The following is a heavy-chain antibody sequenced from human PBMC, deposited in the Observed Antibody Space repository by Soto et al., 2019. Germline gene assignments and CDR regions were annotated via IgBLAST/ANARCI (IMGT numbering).Heavy chain of an antibody. J-gene: IGHJ5*02. V-gene: IGHV4-4*07. CDR1: GGSISETF. D-gene: IGHD3-10*01. CDR2: IHGSGST. Sequence: SETLSLTCTVSGGSISETFWTWIRQPAGKGLEWIGRIHGSGSTSYNPSLKTRLTMSVDTSNNQISLSLRSVTAADTAVYYGARDLQSATMKRGERLAYHSFDPWGHGTLVTVSS. CDR3: ARDLQSATMKRGERLAYHSFDP.